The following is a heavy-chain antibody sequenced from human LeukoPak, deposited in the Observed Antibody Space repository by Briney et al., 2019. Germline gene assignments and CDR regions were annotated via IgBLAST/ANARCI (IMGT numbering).Heavy chain of an antibody. J-gene: IGHJ6*02. CDR3: ARVFRIAPRYYYYGMDV. CDR2: INHSGST. V-gene: IGHV4-34*01. CDR1: GGSFSGYY. Sequence: SETLSLTCAVYGGSFSGYYWSWIRQPPGKGLEWIGEINHSGSTNYNPSLKSRVTISVDTSKNQFSLKLSSVTAADTAVYYCARVFRIAPRYYYYGMDVWGQGTTVTVSS. D-gene: IGHD6-13*01.